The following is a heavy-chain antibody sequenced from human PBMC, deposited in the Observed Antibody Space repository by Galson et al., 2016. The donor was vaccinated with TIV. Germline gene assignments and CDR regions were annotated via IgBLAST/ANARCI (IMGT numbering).Heavy chain of an antibody. CDR1: GYNFMNYW. CDR2: IYPGDSNT. CDR3: SRHPRTTVVRLEYYFAL. V-gene: IGHV5-51*01. D-gene: IGHD4-23*01. Sequence: QSGAEVKKPGESLKISCKASGYNFMNYWIGWVRHMPGKGLEWMGIIYPGDSNTRYSPSFEGQVTISADMSINTAYLQWSSMKASDTAIYYCSRHPRTTVVRLEYYFALWGRGTLIAVSS. J-gene: IGHJ2*01.